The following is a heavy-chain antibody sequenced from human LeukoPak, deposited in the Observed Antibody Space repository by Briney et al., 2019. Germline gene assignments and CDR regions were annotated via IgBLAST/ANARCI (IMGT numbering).Heavy chain of an antibody. D-gene: IGHD3-10*01. CDR3: ARAAGSGSYYNAYHYYYYYYMDV. V-gene: IGHV3-7*01. CDR1: GFTFSSYW. CDR2: IKQDGSEK. J-gene: IGHJ6*03. Sequence: GGSLTLSCAASGFTFSSYWMSWVRQAPGKGLEWVANIKQDGSEKYYVDSVKGRFTNSRGNVKNSLYLEMNSLRAEDSAVYYCARAAGSGSYYNAYHYYYYYYMDVWGKGTRVTVSS.